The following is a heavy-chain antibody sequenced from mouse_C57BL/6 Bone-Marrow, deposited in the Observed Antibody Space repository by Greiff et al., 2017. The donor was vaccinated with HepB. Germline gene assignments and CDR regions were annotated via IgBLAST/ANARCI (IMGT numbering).Heavy chain of an antibody. V-gene: IGHV1-53*01. D-gene: IGHD1-1*01. Sequence: QVQLKQPGTELVKPGASVKLSCKASGYTFTSYWMHWVKQRPGQGLEWIGNINPSNGGTNYNEKFKSKATLTVDKSSSTAYMQLSSLTSEDSAVYYCARGGLIYYYGSSPFAYWGQGTLVTVSA. CDR3: ARGGLIYYYGSSPFAY. J-gene: IGHJ3*01. CDR2: INPSNGGT. CDR1: GYTFTSYW.